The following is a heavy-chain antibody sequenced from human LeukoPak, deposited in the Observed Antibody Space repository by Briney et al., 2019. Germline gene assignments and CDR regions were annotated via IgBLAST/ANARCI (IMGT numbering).Heavy chain of an antibody. CDR2: IYSGGST. D-gene: IGHD3-10*01. CDR3: AKEEVYYYGSGSYDAFDI. J-gene: IGHJ3*02. Sequence: GGSLRLSCAASGFTFSSYGMHWVRQAPGKGLEWVSVIYSGGSTYYSDSVKGRFTISRDNSKNTLYLQMNRLRAEDTAVYYCAKEEVYYYGSGSYDAFDIWRQGTMVTVYS. V-gene: IGHV3-NL1*01. CDR1: GFTFSSYG.